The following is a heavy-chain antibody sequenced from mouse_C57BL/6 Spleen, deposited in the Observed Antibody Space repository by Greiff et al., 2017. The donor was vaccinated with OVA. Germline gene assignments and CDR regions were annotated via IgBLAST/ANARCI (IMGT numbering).Heavy chain of an antibody. J-gene: IGHJ2*01. V-gene: IGHV1-64*01. CDR3: ASPVVATCYFDY. D-gene: IGHD1-1*01. CDR1: GYTFTSYW. CDR2: IHPNSGST. Sequence: QVQLQQSGAELVKPGASVKLSCKASGYTFTSYWMHWVKQRPGQGLEWIGMIHPNSGSTNYNEKFKSKATLTVDKSSSTAYMQLSSLTSEDSAVYFCASPVVATCYFDYWGQGTTLTVSS.